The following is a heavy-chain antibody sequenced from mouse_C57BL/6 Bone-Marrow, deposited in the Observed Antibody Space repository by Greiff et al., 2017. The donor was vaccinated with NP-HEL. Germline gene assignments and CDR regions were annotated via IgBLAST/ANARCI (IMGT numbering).Heavy chain of an antibody. CDR1: GYTFTSYW. Sequence: QVQLQQPGADLVKPGASVKLSCKASGYTFTSYWMHWVKQRPGRGLEWIGRIDPNSGGTKFNEKFKTKATLTVAQPSSTAYMQLSSLTSEDSAVYYCARYYYGSRGWYFDVWGTGTTVTVSS. J-gene: IGHJ1*03. V-gene: IGHV1-72*01. D-gene: IGHD1-1*01. CDR2: IDPNSGGT. CDR3: ARYYYGSRGWYFDV.